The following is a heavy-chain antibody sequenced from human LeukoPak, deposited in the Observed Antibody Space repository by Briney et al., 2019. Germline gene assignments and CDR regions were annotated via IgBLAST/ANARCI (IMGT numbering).Heavy chain of an antibody. CDR3: ARAGTPKARGFDY. Sequence: PFETLSLTCTVSGGSLRSYYWGWLRQPPGKGLEWIGYMYYLGRSNFSPSLKSRVTISVDTSMDQFSLRLSSVTATDTAVYYCARAGTPKARGFDYWGQGTLVTV. J-gene: IGHJ4*02. CDR1: GGSLRSYY. V-gene: IGHV4-59*08. CDR2: MYYLGRS. D-gene: IGHD1/OR15-1a*01.